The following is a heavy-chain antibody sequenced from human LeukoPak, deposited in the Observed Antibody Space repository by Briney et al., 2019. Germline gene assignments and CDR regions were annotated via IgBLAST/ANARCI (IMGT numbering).Heavy chain of an antibody. J-gene: IGHJ3*02. CDR2: ISYNGDST. Sequence: TGGSLRLSCSGSGFTFSRHNMHWVRQAPGKGLEYVSAISYNGDSTYYVDSVKGRFTISRDNSKNTLDLQMSSLRPEDTAVYYCASDRETQEQIWGPGTLVTVSS. D-gene: IGHD1-26*01. CDR1: GFTFSRHN. V-gene: IGHV3-64D*09. CDR3: ASDRETQEQI.